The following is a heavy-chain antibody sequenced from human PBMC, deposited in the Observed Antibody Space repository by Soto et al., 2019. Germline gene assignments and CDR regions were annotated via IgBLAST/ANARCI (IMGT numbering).Heavy chain of an antibody. CDR1: GFTLNDHY. CDR2: TRSKANSYST. D-gene: IGHD3-22*01. CDR3: TCITMMSGGFDI. V-gene: IGHV3-72*01. Sequence: HPGGSLRLSCAASGFTLNDHYVDWVRQAPGKGLEWVGRTRSKANSYSTEHAASVRGRFTISRDDSKNTLYLQMNSLKTEDTAVYYCTCITMMSGGFDIWGQGTMVTVSS. J-gene: IGHJ3*02.